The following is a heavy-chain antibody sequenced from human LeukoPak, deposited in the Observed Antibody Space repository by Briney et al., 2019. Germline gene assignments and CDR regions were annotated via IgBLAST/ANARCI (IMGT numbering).Heavy chain of an antibody. D-gene: IGHD2-21*02. CDR3: ATECGGDCYSRY. Sequence: ASVKVSCKASGYMFNDYYLHWVRQAPRQGLDWMGWINPNNGGIKYAQKFQGRVTMTRDTSITTAYMELSRLTSDDTAVYFCATECGGDCYSRYWGQGTLVTVSS. CDR2: INPNNGGI. CDR1: GYMFNDYY. J-gene: IGHJ4*02. V-gene: IGHV1-2*02.